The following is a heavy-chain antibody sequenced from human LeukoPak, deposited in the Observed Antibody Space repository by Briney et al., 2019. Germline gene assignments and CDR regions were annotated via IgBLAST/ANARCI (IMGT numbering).Heavy chain of an antibody. Sequence: SVKVSCKASGGTFSSYAISWVRQAPGQGLEWMGRIIPIFGTANYAQKFQGRVTITTDESTSTAYMELSSLRSEDTAVYYCAREVYRRSAFDIWGQGTMVTVSS. CDR2: IIPIFGTA. CDR1: GGTFSSYA. D-gene: IGHD1-14*01. CDR3: AREVYRRSAFDI. J-gene: IGHJ3*02. V-gene: IGHV1-69*05.